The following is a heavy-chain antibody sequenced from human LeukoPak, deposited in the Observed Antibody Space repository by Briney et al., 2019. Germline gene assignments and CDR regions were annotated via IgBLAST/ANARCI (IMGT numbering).Heavy chain of an antibody. CDR3: ARLAVAGNHPLGY. CDR1: GGSFSGYY. D-gene: IGHD6-19*01. V-gene: IGHV4-34*01. J-gene: IGHJ4*02. CDR2: IYHSGST. Sequence: SETLSLTCAVYGGSFSGYYWSWIRQPPGKGLEWIGEIYHSGSTNYNPSLKSRVTISVDKSKNQFSLKLSSVTAADTAVYYCARLAVAGNHPLGYWGQGTLVTVSS.